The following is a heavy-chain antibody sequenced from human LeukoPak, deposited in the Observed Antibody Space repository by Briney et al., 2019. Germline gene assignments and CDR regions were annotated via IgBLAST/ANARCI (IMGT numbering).Heavy chain of an antibody. V-gene: IGHV4-59*01. CDR1: GGSFSGYY. CDR2: IYYSGST. Sequence: SETLSLTCAVYGGSFSGYYWSWIRQPPGKGLEWIGCIYYSGSTNYNPSLKSRVTISVDTSKNQFSLKLSSVTAADTAVYYCAREPGYTYAFDIWGQGTMVTVSS. D-gene: IGHD6-13*01. J-gene: IGHJ3*02. CDR3: AREPGYTYAFDI.